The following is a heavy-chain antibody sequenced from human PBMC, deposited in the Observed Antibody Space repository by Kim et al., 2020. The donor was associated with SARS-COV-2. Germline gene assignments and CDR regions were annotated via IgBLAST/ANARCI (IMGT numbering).Heavy chain of an antibody. J-gene: IGHJ5*02. D-gene: IGHD3-3*02. CDR2: ISNTGDNT. Sequence: GGSLRLSCAASGFTFGTYAMNWVRLAPGKGLKWVSTISNTGDNTHYADSVKGRFSTSRDNSKNTIFLQMNSLTTEDTAVYYCAKSMNHFWSAIDLWGQGPLVTVSS. CDR3: AKSMNHFWSAIDL. V-gene: IGHV3-23*01. CDR1: GFTFGTYA.